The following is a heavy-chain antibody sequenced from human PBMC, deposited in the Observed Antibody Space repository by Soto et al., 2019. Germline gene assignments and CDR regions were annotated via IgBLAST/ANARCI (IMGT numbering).Heavy chain of an antibody. CDR1: GGTFSSYA. J-gene: IGHJ6*02. D-gene: IGHD2-8*01. V-gene: IGHV1-69*13. CDR2: IIPIFGTA. CDR3: ARDCLMASYYYYGMDV. Sequence: ASVKVSCKVSGGTFSSYAISWVRQAPGQGLEWMGGIIPIFGTANYAQKFQGRVTITADESTSTAYMELSSLRSEDTAVYYCARDCLMASYYYYGMDVWGQGTTVTVSS.